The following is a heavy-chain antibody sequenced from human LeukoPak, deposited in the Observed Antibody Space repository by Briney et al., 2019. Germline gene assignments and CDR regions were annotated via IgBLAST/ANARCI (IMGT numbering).Heavy chain of an antibody. CDR1: GFTFSSYW. CDR3: ATLRQQTYYYDSSGYYQGVFDY. Sequence: QSGGSLRLSCAASGFTFSSYWMSWVRQAPGKGLEWVANIKQDGSEKYYVDSVKGRFTISRDNAKNSLYLQMNSLRAEDTAVYYCATLRQQTYYYDSSGYYQGVFDYWGQGTLVTVSS. D-gene: IGHD3-22*01. V-gene: IGHV3-7*01. J-gene: IGHJ4*02. CDR2: IKQDGSEK.